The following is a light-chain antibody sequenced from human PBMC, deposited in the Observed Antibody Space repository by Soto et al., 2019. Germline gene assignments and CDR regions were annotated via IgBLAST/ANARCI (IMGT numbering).Light chain of an antibody. CDR1: QGISSY. CDR2: GAS. J-gene: IGKJ2*01. CDR3: QQYYSYPPYT. V-gene: IGKV1-8*01. Sequence: AIRMTQSPSSLSASTGDRVTITCRASQGISSYLAWYQQKPGKAPKLLIYGASTLQSGVPSRFSGSGSGTDFTLTISCLQSEDFATYYCQQYYSYPPYTFGQGTKLEIK.